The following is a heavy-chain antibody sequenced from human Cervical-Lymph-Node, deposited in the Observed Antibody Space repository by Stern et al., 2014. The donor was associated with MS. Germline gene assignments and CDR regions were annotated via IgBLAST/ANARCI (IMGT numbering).Heavy chain of an antibody. CDR2: IHHSGNT. CDR1: GESITSSNW. V-gene: IGHV4-4*02. Sequence: VQLVQSGPGLVKPSGTLSLTCAVSGESITSSNWWSWVRQSPGKGLEWIGEIHHSGNTYYNPSLKSRVTISVDKSKNQFSLKVSSVTAADTAVYYCARVNSGDYFDYWGQGTLVTVSS. J-gene: IGHJ4*02. CDR3: ARVNSGDYFDY. D-gene: IGHD6-25*01.